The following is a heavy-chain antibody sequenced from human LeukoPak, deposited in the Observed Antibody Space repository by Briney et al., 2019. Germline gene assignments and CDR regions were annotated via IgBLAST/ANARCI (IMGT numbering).Heavy chain of an antibody. CDR2: IIPILGLA. CDR1: GGTFSSYA. D-gene: IGHD6-19*01. V-gene: IGHV1-69*04. CDR3: ARETAVAGGFDY. J-gene: IGHJ4*02. Sequence: SVKVSCKASGGTFSSYAISWVRQAPGQGLEWMGRIIPILGLANYAQKFQGRVTITADKSTSTAYMELSSLRSEDTAVYYCARETAVAGGFDYWGQGTLVTVSS.